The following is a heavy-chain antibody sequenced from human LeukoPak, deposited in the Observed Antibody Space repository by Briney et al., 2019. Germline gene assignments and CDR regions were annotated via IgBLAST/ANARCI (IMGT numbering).Heavy chain of an antibody. Sequence: WGSLILSAASAGITCSSYAMSFGRHAPGKGLEWASDISGSGGSTYYGDSVKRRFNIPRDNHKNTLSLKMNSLRAEDTAVYYCAKGGHNYGPDYFDYWGQGTLVTVSS. CDR2: ISGSGGST. CDR1: GITCSSYA. CDR3: AKGGHNYGPDYFDY. D-gene: IGHD5-18*01. J-gene: IGHJ4*02. V-gene: IGHV3-23*01.